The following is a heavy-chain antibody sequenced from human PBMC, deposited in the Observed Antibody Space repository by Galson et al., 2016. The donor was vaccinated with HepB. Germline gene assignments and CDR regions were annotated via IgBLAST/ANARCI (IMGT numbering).Heavy chain of an antibody. CDR1: GGSFGGYF. Sequence: SETLSPTCAVYGGSFGGYFWTCIRQLPGKGLEWIGEIIHSVTLKYNRSLKSRVTLSVDPSKNQFSLKLSSVTAADTAVYYCARGYRYTTMAQYYIYDYGMDVWGQGTTVTVSS. CDR2: IIHSVTL. CDR3: ARGYRYTTMAQYYIYDYGMDV. D-gene: IGHD5-18*01. V-gene: IGHV4-34*01. J-gene: IGHJ6*02.